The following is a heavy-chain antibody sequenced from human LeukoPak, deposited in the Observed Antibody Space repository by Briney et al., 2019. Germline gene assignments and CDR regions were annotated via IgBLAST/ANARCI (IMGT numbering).Heavy chain of an antibody. Sequence: SETLSLTCTVSGGSISGFYWSWIRQPPGKGLEWIGYIYDSGSTYYNPSLKSRVTISVDTSKNQFSLKLSSVTAADTAVYYCARDTGSAPLWGQGTMVTVSS. CDR1: GGSISGFY. V-gene: IGHV4-59*12. CDR2: IYDSGST. D-gene: IGHD2-8*02. J-gene: IGHJ3*01. CDR3: ARDTGSAPL.